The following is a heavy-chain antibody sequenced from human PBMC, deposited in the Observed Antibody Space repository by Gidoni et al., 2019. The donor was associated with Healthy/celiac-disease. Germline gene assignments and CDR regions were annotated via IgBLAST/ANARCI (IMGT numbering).Heavy chain of an antibody. Sequence: EVQLLESGGGLVQPGGSLRHSCAASGFTFSSYAMSWVRQAPGKGLEWVSAISGSGGSTYYADSVKGRFTISRDNSKNTLYLQMNSLRAEDTAVYYCANLGLMGIAENFDYWGQGTLVTVSS. CDR2: ISGSGGST. D-gene: IGHD6-13*01. CDR1: GFTFSSYA. CDR3: ANLGLMGIAENFDY. J-gene: IGHJ4*02. V-gene: IGHV3-23*01.